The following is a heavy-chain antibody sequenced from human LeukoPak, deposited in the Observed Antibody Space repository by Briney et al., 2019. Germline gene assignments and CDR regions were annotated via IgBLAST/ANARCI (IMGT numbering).Heavy chain of an antibody. D-gene: IGHD4-17*01. Sequence: GASVKVSCKASGYNFTNYGITWVRQAPGQGLEWMGWISVYSGYTNYAQKLNVRLTLTTDTSQATDYLELRSLTSDDTAVYYCARATSFGDYGGDYWGQGTLVTVSS. CDR3: ARATSFGDYGGDY. V-gene: IGHV1-18*01. J-gene: IGHJ4*02. CDR2: ISVYSGYT. CDR1: GYNFTNYG.